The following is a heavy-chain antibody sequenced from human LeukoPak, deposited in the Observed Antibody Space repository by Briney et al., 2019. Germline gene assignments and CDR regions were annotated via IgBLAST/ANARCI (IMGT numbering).Heavy chain of an antibody. CDR1: GFTFSSYS. Sequence: GGSLRLSCAASGFTFSSYSMNWVRQAPGKGLEWVSSISSSSSYIYYADSVKGRFTISRDNAKNSLYLQMNSLRAEDTAVYYCASDARGYDYVWGSYRPFDYWGQGTLVTVSS. J-gene: IGHJ4*02. D-gene: IGHD3-16*02. CDR3: ASDARGYDYVWGSYRPFDY. V-gene: IGHV3-21*01. CDR2: ISSSSSYI.